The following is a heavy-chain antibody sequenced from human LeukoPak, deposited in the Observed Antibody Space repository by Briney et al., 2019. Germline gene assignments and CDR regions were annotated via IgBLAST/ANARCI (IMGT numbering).Heavy chain of an antibody. J-gene: IGHJ4*02. D-gene: IGHD6-19*01. CDR3: ARVHSQWLVLNY. Sequence: GASVKVSCKASVYTFTSYDINWVRQATGQGLEWMGWMNPSSGNTGYAQKFQGRVTMTRNTSISTAYMGLSSLRSEDTAVYYCARVHSQWLVLNYWGQGTLVTVSS. CDR2: MNPSSGNT. CDR1: VYTFTSYD. V-gene: IGHV1-8*01.